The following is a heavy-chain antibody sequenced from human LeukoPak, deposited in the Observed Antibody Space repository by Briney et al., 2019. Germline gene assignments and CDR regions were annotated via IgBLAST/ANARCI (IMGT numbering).Heavy chain of an antibody. CDR3: ARANPGYGDYVFDAFDI. D-gene: IGHD4-17*01. CDR2: IKQDGSVK. CDR1: GFTFSSYW. J-gene: IGHJ3*02. V-gene: IGHV3-7*03. Sequence: GGSLRLSCAASGFTFSSYWMSWVRQAPGKGLEWVANIKQDGSVKYYVDSVKGRFTISRDNAKNSLYLQMNSLRAEDTAVYYCARANPGYGDYVFDAFDIWGQGTMVTVSS.